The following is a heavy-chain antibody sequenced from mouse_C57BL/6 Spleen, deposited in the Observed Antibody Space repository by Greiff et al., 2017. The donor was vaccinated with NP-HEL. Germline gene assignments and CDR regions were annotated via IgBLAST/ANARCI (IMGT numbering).Heavy chain of an antibody. D-gene: IGHD1-1*01. CDR1: GYTFTDYY. CDR3: ARNYYGSSYRNYFDY. J-gene: IGHJ2*01. CDR2: INPYNGGT. Sequence: EVQLQQSGPVLVKPGASVKMSCKASGYTFTDYYMNWVKQSHGKSLEWIGVINPYNGGTSYNQKFKGKATLTVDKSSGTAYMELNSLTSEDSAVYYCARNYYGSSYRNYFDYWGQGTTLTVSS. V-gene: IGHV1-19*01.